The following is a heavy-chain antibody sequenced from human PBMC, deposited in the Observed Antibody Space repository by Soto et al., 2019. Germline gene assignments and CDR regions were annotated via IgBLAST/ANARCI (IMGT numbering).Heavy chain of an antibody. Sequence: SETLSLTCAVYGGSFSGYYWSWIRQPPGKGLEWIGEINHSGSTNYNPSLKSRVTISVDTSKNQFSLKLSSVTAADTAVYYCARANYVWGSYRPSRTLHFDYWGQGTLVTVSS. V-gene: IGHV4-34*01. CDR2: INHSGST. J-gene: IGHJ4*02. D-gene: IGHD3-16*02. CDR1: GGSFSGYY. CDR3: ARANYVWGSYRPSRTLHFDY.